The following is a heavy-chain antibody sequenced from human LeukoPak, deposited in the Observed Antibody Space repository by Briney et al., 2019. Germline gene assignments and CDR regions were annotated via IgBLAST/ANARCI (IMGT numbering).Heavy chain of an antibody. CDR3: ARGKGIYCGGDCSALDY. V-gene: IGHV3-64*01. J-gene: IGHJ4*02. Sequence: GGSLRLSCAVSGFTFSSYAMHWVRQAPGKGLEYVSAISTNGGSTYYANSVKGRFTISRDNSKNTLYLQMGSLSAEGMAIYYCARGKGIYCGGDCSALDYWGQGTLVTVSS. CDR1: GFTFSSYA. CDR2: ISTNGGST. D-gene: IGHD2-21*02.